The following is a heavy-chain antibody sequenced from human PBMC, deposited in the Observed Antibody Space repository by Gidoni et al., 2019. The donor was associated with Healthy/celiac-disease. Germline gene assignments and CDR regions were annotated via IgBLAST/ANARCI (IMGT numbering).Heavy chain of an antibody. D-gene: IGHD3-10*01. CDR3: AKGGYYYGSGTYFDY. CDR2: ISWNSGSI. CDR1: GFTLDDYA. Sequence: EVQLVESGGGLVQPGRSLRLSCAAYGFTLDDYAMHWVRQAPGKGLEWVSCISWNSGSIGYADSVKGRFTISRDNAKNSLYLQMNSLRAEDTALYYCAKGGYYYGSGTYFDYWGQGTLVTVSS. J-gene: IGHJ4*02. V-gene: IGHV3-9*01.